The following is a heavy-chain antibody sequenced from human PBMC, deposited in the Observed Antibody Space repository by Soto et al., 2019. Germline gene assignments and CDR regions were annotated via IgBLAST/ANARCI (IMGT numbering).Heavy chain of an antibody. D-gene: IGHD2-15*01. J-gene: IGHJ6*02. CDR2: ISSSGYI. Sequence: EVQLVESGGGLVKPGGSLRLSCAASGFTFNSYTINWVRQAPGKRLEWLSSISSSGYIFSTESVRGRLSTSRDNAKNAVELQINSLIAEDTAVYFCARDCSGGSCYPGMDVWGQGTTVTVSS. CDR3: ARDCSGGSCYPGMDV. V-gene: IGHV3-21*01. CDR1: GFTFNSYT.